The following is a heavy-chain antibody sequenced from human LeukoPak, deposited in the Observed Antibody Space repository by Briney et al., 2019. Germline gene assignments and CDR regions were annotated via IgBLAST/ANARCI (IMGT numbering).Heavy chain of an antibody. D-gene: IGHD4-23*01. J-gene: IGHJ4*02. Sequence: PGGSLRLSCAASGFTFSSYAMHWVRQAPGKGLEYVSAISSNGGSTYYANSVKGRFTISRDNSKNTLYLQMGSLRAEDMAVYYCARVKLSATVVNNYFDYWGQGTLVTVSS. CDR2: ISSNGGST. V-gene: IGHV3-64*01. CDR1: GFTFSSYA. CDR3: ARVKLSATVVNNYFDY.